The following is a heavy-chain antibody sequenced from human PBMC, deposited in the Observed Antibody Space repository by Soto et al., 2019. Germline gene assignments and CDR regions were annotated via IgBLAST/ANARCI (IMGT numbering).Heavy chain of an antibody. V-gene: IGHV1-46*03. Sequence: ASVKVSCKASGYTFTSYYMHWVRQAPGQGLEWMGIINPSGGSTSYAQKFQGRVTMTRDTSTSTVYMELSSLRSEDTAVYYCARVYPSDTRYGYVGNDWFDPWGQGTLVTVSS. CDR3: ARVYPSDTRYGYVGNDWFDP. J-gene: IGHJ5*02. CDR2: INPSGGST. CDR1: GYTFTSYY. D-gene: IGHD5-18*01.